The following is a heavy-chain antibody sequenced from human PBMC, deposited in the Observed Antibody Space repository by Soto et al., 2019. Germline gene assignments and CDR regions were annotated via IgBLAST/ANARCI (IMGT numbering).Heavy chain of an antibody. Sequence: ALEIQSLLCAVLDGSVNGYYCNWISQPPGKGLEWIGEINHTGGTHYNPALKSRVTMSVDTSKNQFSLRLSSVTAADTAIYYCATRITVFGLLIPPFDPWGQRTQVTVSS. CDR1: DGSVNGYY. V-gene: IGHV4-34*01. CDR3: ATRITVFGLLIPPFDP. CDR2: INHTGGT. D-gene: IGHD3-3*01. J-gene: IGHJ5*02.